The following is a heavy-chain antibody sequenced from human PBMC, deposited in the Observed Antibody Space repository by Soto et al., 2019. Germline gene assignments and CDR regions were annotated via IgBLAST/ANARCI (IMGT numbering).Heavy chain of an antibody. Sequence: QLQLQESGPGLVKPSETLSLTCTVSGGSISSSSYYWGWIRQPPGKGLEWIGSIYYSGSTYYNPSLKRRPTISVDTSPTQFSLTLRSLTAADTSVYYCASPKIAFYNWFDPWGQGTLVTVSS. J-gene: IGHJ5*02. D-gene: IGHD3-3*02. CDR2: IYYSGST. CDR3: ASPKIAFYNWFDP. CDR1: GGSISSSSYY. V-gene: IGHV4-39*01.